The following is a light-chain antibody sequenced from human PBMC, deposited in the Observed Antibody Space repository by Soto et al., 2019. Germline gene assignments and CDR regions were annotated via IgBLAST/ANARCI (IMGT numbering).Light chain of an antibody. J-gene: IGLJ1*01. CDR3: SSYTNINTRACL. CDR1: SGDIGSYNR. CDR2: EVT. V-gene: IGLV2-14*01. Sequence: QSALTQPASVSGSPGQSITISCTGTSGDIGSYNRVSWYQQHPGKAPKLIIYEVTDRPSGVSNRFSGSKSGNTASLTISGLQAEDDAEYYCSSYTNINTRACLFGTGTKLTVL.